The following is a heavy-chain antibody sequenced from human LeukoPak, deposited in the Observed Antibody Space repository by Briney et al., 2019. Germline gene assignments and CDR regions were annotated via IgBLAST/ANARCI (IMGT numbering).Heavy chain of an antibody. J-gene: IGHJ4*02. Sequence: SETLSLTCAVYGGSFSGYYWSWIRQPPGKGLEWIGEINHSGSTNYNPSLKSRVTISVDTSKNQFSLKLSSVTAADTAVYYCASSAYPPRPAGYFDYWGQGTLVTVSS. CDR3: ASSAYPPRPAGYFDY. V-gene: IGHV4-34*01. CDR2: INHSGST. D-gene: IGHD1-1*01. CDR1: GGSFSGYY.